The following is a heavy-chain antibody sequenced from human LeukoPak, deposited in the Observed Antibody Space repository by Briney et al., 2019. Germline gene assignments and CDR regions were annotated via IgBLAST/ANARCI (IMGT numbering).Heavy chain of an antibody. CDR2: ISSSGSTI. Sequence: GGSLRLSCAASGFTFSSYEMNWVRQAPGKGLEWVSYISSSGSTIYYADSVKGRFTISRDNSKNSLYLQMNSLRAEDTALYYCAKDGGGIAAAGTGAADFWGQGTLVTVSS. V-gene: IGHV3-48*03. CDR3: AKDGGGIAAAGTGAADF. D-gene: IGHD6-13*01. J-gene: IGHJ4*02. CDR1: GFTFSSYE.